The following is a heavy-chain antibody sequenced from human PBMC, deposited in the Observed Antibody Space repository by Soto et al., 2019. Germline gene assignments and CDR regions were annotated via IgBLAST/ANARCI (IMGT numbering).Heavy chain of an antibody. D-gene: IGHD3-16*02. Sequence: QITLKESGPMVVKPTQTLTLTCTFSGFSLSTSGVAVGWIRQPPGKALEWLALIYWDDGKLYSPSLKSRLIITQDTSKVQVVLTVNNMDPADTATYSCIKSPGHRNYYFDYWGQGILVTVSS. CDR2: IYWDDGK. J-gene: IGHJ4*02. V-gene: IGHV2-5*02. CDR3: IKSPGHRNYYFDY. CDR1: GFSLSTSGVA.